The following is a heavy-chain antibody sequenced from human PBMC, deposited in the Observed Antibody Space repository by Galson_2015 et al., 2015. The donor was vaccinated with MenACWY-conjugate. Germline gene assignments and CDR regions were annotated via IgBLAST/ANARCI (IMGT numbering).Heavy chain of an antibody. CDR3: ARDRDSATVLVIPAAFDY. J-gene: IGHJ4*02. V-gene: IGHV1-46*01. D-gene: IGHD2-2*01. CDR2: INPSGGST. Sequence: GMINPSGGSTTYAQKFQGRVTTTRDTSTSTVYMELSSLRSDDTAVYYCARDRDSATVLVIPAAFDYWGQGTLVTVSS.